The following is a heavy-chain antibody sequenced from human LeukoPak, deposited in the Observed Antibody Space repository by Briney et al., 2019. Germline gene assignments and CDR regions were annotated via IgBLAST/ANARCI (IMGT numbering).Heavy chain of an antibody. CDR2: ISGSGGST. D-gene: IGHD6-25*01. CDR1: GFTFSSYA. V-gene: IGHV3-23*01. Sequence: GGSLRLSCAASGFTFSSYAMSWVRQAPGKGLEWVPAISGSGGSTYYADSVKGRFTISRDNSKNTLYLQMNSLRAEDTAVYYCAKTASPYYYYYMDVWGKGTTVTVSS. J-gene: IGHJ6*03. CDR3: AKTASPYYYYYMDV.